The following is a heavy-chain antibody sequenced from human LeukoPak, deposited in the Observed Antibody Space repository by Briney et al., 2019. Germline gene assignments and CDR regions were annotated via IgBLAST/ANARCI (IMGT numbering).Heavy chain of an antibody. D-gene: IGHD2-2*01. J-gene: IGHJ4*02. CDR3: ARKYCSSTGCLFDN. V-gene: IGHV3-48*03. CDR2: ISSSGSTI. CDR1: GFTFSSYE. Sequence: GGSLRLSCAASGFTFSSYEMNWVRQAPGKGLEWVSYISSSGSTIYYADSVKGRFTISRDNAKNSLYLQMNSLRAEDTAVYYCARKYCSSTGCLFDNWGQGTLATVSS.